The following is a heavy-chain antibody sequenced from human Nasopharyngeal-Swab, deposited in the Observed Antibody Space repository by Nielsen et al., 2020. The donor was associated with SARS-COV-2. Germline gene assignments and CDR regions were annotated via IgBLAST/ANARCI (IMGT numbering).Heavy chain of an antibody. V-gene: IGHV3-64*02. J-gene: IGHJ4*02. D-gene: IGHD2-8*02. CDR2: VSGDGVTT. CDR3: ARGTPGIPGVDY. Sequence: GGSLRLSCAASGFTFSSYSMSWLRQAPGKGLEYLSAVSGDGVTTHYADSLKGRFTISRDNSKNTVYLQLGSLTAEDMAVYFCARGTPGIPGVDYWGQGTLVTVSS. CDR1: GFTFSSYS.